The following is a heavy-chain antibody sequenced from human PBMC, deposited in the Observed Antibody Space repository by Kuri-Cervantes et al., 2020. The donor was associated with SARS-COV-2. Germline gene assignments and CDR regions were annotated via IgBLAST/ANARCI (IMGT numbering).Heavy chain of an antibody. CDR3: AKEGGDGDYADYYFDY. CDR1: GFTFSSYA. D-gene: IGHD4-17*01. CDR2: ISGNGGST. J-gene: IGHJ4*02. V-gene: IGHV3-23*01. Sequence: GESLKISCAASGFTFSSYAMSWVRQAPGKGLEWVSAISGNGGSTYYADSVEGRFTISRDNSKNTLYLQTNSLRAEDTAVYYCAKEGGDGDYADYYFDYWGQGTLGTVSS.